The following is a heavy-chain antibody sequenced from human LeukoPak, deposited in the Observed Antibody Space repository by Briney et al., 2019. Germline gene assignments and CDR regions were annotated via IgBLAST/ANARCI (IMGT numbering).Heavy chain of an antibody. D-gene: IGHD6-25*01. CDR2: IYYSGST. Sequence: SETLSLTCTVSGGSISSGDYYWSWIRQPPGKGLEWIGYIYYSGSTYYNPSLKSRVTMSVDTSKNQFSLKLSSVTAADTAVYYCARADPASWFDPWGQGTLVTVSS. CDR1: GGSISSGDYY. CDR3: ARADPASWFDP. J-gene: IGHJ5*02. V-gene: IGHV4-30-4*01.